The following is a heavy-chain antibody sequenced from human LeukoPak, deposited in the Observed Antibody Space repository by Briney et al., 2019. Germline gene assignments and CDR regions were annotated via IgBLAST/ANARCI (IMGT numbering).Heavy chain of an antibody. CDR1: GYTSTGYY. V-gene: IGHV1-2*02. Sequence: ASVKVSCKASGYTSTGYYMHWVRQAPGQGLEWMGWINPNSGGTNYAQKFQGRVTMTRDTSISTAYMELSRLRSDDTAVYYCARDGQLGESYYYGMDVWGQGTTVTVSS. D-gene: IGHD3-16*01. CDR2: INPNSGGT. J-gene: IGHJ6*02. CDR3: ARDGQLGESYYYGMDV.